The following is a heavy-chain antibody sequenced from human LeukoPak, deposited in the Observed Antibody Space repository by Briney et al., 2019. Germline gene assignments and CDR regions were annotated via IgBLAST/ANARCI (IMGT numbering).Heavy chain of an antibody. CDR2: IYYSGST. J-gene: IGHJ2*01. Sequence: SETLSLTCTVSGGSISSHYWSWIRQPPGKGLEWIGYIYYSGSTNYSPSLKSRLTISVDTSKNQFSLKLSSVTAADTAVYYCARTYGSSGLGYFDLWGRGTLVTVSS. D-gene: IGHD6-13*01. V-gene: IGHV4-59*11. CDR3: ARTYGSSGLGYFDL. CDR1: GGSISSHY.